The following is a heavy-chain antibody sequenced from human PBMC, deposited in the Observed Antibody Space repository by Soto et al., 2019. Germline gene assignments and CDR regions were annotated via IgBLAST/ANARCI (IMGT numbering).Heavy chain of an antibody. CDR2: INGSGGST. D-gene: IGHD5-18*01. CDR1: GFTFSSYA. CDR3: AKDLYCYGPGWFDP. J-gene: IGHJ5*02. V-gene: IGHV3-23*01. Sequence: GGSLRLSCAASGFTFSSYAVSWVRQAPGKGLEWVSDINGSGGSTYYADSVKGRFTISRDNSKNTLYLQMNSLRAEDTAVYYCAKDLYCYGPGWFDPWGQGTLVTVSS.